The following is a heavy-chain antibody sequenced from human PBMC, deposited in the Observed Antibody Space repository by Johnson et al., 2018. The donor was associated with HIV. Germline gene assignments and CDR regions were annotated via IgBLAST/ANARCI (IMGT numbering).Heavy chain of an antibody. Sequence: MLLVESGGGLVQPGGSLRLSCAASGFTFSNAWMSWVRQAPGKGLEWVGRIKSKTDGGTTDYADSVKGRCTIPRDNSKNTLDLQMNTLRAEDTAVYYCAKPFPRWFAPLETAFDIWGQGTMVTVSS. D-gene: IGHD3-9*01. V-gene: IGHV3-15*01. CDR2: IKSKTDGGTT. CDR1: GFTFSNAW. J-gene: IGHJ3*02. CDR3: AKPFPRWFAPLETAFDI.